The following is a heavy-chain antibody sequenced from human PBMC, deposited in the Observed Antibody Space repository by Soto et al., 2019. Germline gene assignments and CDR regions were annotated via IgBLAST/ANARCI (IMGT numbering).Heavy chain of an antibody. CDR2: IYYSGST. J-gene: IGHJ4*02. CDR3: ARHGYYGSGTYYSAPFDY. CDR1: GGSISRSTYY. Sequence: SETLSLTCSVSGGSISRSTYYWGWIRQPPGKGLEWIGSIYYSGSTYYNPSLKSRLTISVDTSKNQFSLKLSSVTAADTAVYYCARHGYYGSGTYYSAPFDYWGQGTLVTVSS. D-gene: IGHD3-10*01. V-gene: IGHV4-39*01.